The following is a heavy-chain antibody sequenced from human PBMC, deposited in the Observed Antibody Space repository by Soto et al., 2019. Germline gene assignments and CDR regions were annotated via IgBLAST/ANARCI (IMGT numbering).Heavy chain of an antibody. CDR1: GFTFSSYS. CDR2: ISSSSSYI. CDR3: ARVRAVTTMDLYYMDV. V-gene: IGHV3-21*01. D-gene: IGHD4-17*01. J-gene: IGHJ6*03. Sequence: EVQLVESGGGLVKPGGSLRLSCTTSGFTFSSYSMNWVRQAPGKGLEWVSSISSSSSYIYYADSVKGRFTISRDNAKNSLYLQMNSLRPEDTAVYYCARVRAVTTMDLYYMDVWGKGTTVTVSS.